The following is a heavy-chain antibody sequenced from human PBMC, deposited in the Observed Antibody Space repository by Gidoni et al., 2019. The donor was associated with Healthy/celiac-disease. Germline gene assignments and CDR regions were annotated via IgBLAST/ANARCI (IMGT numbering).Heavy chain of an antibody. CDR1: GGSFSGYY. CDR2: INHRGST. CDR3: ARGSLLWFGELISYYYYGMDV. D-gene: IGHD3-10*01. V-gene: IGHV4-34*01. J-gene: IGHJ6*02. Sequence: QVQLQQWGAGLLKPSETMSLTCAVYGGSFSGYYWRWIRQPPGQGLEWIGEINHRGSTTYNPSLKSRVTRSVDTSKIQFSLKLSSVTAADTAVYYCARGSLLWFGELISYYYYGMDVCGQGTTVTVSS.